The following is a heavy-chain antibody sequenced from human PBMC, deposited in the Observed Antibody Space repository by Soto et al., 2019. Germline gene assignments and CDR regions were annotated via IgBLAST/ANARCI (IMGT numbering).Heavy chain of an antibody. CDR3: GRDGALGDTAVVDS. CDR1: GFTFSTYG. V-gene: IGHV3-33*01. CDR2: IWYDGSNK. J-gene: IGHJ4*02. Sequence: QVQLVESGGGVVQPGKSLRLSCAASGFTFSTYGMHWVRQAPGKGLEWVAVIWYDGSNKYHGDSLKGRFTISRDNSKKTLYLPMNNLRAEDTAVYSCGRDGALGDTAVVDSWGQGTLVIVSS. D-gene: IGHD5-18*01.